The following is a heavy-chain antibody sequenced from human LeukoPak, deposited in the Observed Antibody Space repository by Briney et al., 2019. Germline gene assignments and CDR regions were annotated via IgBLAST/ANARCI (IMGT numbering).Heavy chain of an antibody. V-gene: IGHV4-59*01. CDR3: ARVTYCYDSSGYSSWFDP. CDR2: IYYSGSN. D-gene: IGHD3-22*01. CDR1: GGSISSYY. Sequence: SETLSLTCTVSGGSISSYYWSWIRQPPGKGLGWIGYIYYSGSNNYNPSLKSRVTISVDTSKNQFSLKLSSVTAADTAVYYCARVTYCYDSSGYSSWFDPWGQGTLVTVSS. J-gene: IGHJ5*02.